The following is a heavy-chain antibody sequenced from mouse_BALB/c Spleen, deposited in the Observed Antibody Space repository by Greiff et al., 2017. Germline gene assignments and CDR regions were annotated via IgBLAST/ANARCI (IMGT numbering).Heavy chain of an antibody. V-gene: IGHV3-8*02. CDR3: AREGGYYSAWFAY. CDR1: GDSITSGY. J-gene: IGHJ3*01. Sequence: EVKLMESGPSLVKPSQTLSLTCSVTGDSITSGYWNWIRKFPGNKLEYMGYISYSGSTYYNPSLKSRISITRDTSKNQYYLQLNSVTTEDTATYYCAREGGYYSAWFAYWGQGTLVTVSA. CDR2: ISYSGST. D-gene: IGHD2-3*01.